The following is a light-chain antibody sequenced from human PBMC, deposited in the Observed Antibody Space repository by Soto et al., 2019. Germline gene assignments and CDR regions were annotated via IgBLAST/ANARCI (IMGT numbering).Light chain of an antibody. CDR3: QVWDDSSDQWV. CDR2: HDS. Sequence: SYELTQPPSVSVAPGQTARITCGGNNIGSKSVHWYQQKPGQAPVLVVYHDSDRPSGIPERFTGSTSGNTATLTISRVEDGDEADYYCQVWDDSSDQWVFGGGTQLTVL. CDR1: NIGSKS. J-gene: IGLJ3*02. V-gene: IGLV3-21*02.